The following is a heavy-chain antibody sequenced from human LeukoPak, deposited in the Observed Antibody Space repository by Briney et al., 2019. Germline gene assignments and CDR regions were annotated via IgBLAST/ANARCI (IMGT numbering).Heavy chain of an antibody. CDR2: INPNSGGT. CDR3: AREFGETRYYGMDV. CDR1: GYTFTSYA. J-gene: IGHJ6*02. Sequence: GASVKVSCKASGYTFTSYAMHWVRQAPGQRLEWMGWINPNSGGTNYAQKFQGWVTMTRDTSISTAYMELSRLRSDDTAVYYCAREFGETRYYGMDVWGQGTTVTVSS. D-gene: IGHD3-10*01. V-gene: IGHV1-2*04.